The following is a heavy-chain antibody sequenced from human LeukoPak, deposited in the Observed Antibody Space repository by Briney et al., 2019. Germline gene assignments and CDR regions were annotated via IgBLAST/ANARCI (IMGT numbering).Heavy chain of an antibody. CDR3: ARTTVTSVVWFDP. V-gene: IGHV3-74*01. CDR1: GFTFSSYW. CDR2: INSDGSST. J-gene: IGHJ5*02. Sequence: GGSLGLSCAASGFTFSSYWMHWVRQAPGKGLVWVSRINSDGSSTSYADSVKGRFTISRDNAKDTLYLQMNSLRAEDTAVYYCARTTVTSVVWFDPWGQGTLVTVSS. D-gene: IGHD4-17*01.